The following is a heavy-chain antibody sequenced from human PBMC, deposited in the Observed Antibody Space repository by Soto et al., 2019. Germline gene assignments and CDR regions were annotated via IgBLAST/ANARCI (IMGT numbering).Heavy chain of an antibody. D-gene: IGHD6-19*01. Sequence: GASVKVSCKASGYTFTSYGISWVRQAPGQGLEWMGWISAYNGNTNYAQKLQGRVTMTTDTSTSTAYMELRSLRSDDTAVYYCARDHPIIAVAGRAFDYWGQGTLVTVSS. CDR2: ISAYNGNT. V-gene: IGHV1-18*01. CDR3: ARDHPIIAVAGRAFDY. CDR1: GYTFTSYG. J-gene: IGHJ4*02.